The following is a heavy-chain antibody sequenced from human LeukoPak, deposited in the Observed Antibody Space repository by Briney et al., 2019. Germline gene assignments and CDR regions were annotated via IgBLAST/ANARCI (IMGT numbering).Heavy chain of an antibody. V-gene: IGHV3-23*01. CDR1: GFTFSSSA. D-gene: IGHD3-10*01. CDR2: TSGNGDRT. Sequence: GGSLRLSCAASGFTFSSSAMSWVRQAPGKGLEWVSATSGNGDRTHYAASVKGRFTVSRDTSTNTLFLQLNSLRAEDTAIYYCAKLLRGVVVPYFDSWGQGTLVTVSS. J-gene: IGHJ4*02. CDR3: AKLLRGVVVPYFDS.